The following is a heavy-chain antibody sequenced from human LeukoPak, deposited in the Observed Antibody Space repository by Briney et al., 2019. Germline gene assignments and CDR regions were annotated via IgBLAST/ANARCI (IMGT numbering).Heavy chain of an antibody. CDR3: AKGFRDCSGGSCYPLFDY. Sequence: GGSLRLSCAASGFTFSSYGMHWVRQAPGKGLEWVAVISYDGSNKYYADSVKGRFTISRDNSKNTLYLQMNSLRAEDTAVYYCAKGFRDCSGGSCYPLFDYWGQGTLVIVSS. CDR1: GFTFSSYG. CDR2: ISYDGSNK. D-gene: IGHD2-15*01. V-gene: IGHV3-30*18. J-gene: IGHJ4*02.